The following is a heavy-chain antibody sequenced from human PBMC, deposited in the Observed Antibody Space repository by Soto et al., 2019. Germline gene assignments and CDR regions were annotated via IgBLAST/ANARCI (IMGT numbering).Heavy chain of an antibody. CDR3: AKGSGAIFDY. Sequence: QVQLVESGGGVVQPGRSLRLSCAASGFTFGSYGMHWVRQAPGKGLEWVAVISYDGSNKYYADSVKGRFTISRDNSKNTLYLQMNSLRAEDTAVYYCAKGSGAIFDYWGQGTLVTVSS. D-gene: IGHD3-10*01. CDR1: GFTFGSYG. CDR2: ISYDGSNK. J-gene: IGHJ4*02. V-gene: IGHV3-30*18.